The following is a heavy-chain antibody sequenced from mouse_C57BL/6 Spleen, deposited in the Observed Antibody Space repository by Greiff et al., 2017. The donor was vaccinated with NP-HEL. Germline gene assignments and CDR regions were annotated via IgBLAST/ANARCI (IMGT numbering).Heavy chain of an antibody. J-gene: IGHJ2*01. Sequence: VQLQQSGPELVQPGASVKISCKASGYSFTSYYIHWVKQRPGQGLEWIGWIYPGSGNTKYNEKFKGKATLTADTSSSTAYMQLSSLTSEDSAVYYCARSGYGNYFYYFDYWGQGTTLTVSS. CDR3: ARSGYGNYFYYFDY. CDR2: IYPGSGNT. V-gene: IGHV1-66*01. D-gene: IGHD2-10*02. CDR1: GYSFTSYY.